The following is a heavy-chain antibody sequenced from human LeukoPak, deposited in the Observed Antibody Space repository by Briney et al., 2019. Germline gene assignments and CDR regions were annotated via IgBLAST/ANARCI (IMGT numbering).Heavy chain of an antibody. V-gene: IGHV3-48*03. CDR1: GFTFSSYE. J-gene: IGHJ5*02. CDR3: ARGVVIAAGYPWFDP. CDR2: ISSSGSTI. D-gene: IGHD2-15*01. Sequence: PGGSLRLSCAASGFTFSSYEMNWVRQAPGKGLEWVSYISSSGSTIYYADSVKGRFTISRDNAKNSLYLQMNSLRAEDTAVYYCARGVVIAAGYPWFDPWGQGTLVIVSS.